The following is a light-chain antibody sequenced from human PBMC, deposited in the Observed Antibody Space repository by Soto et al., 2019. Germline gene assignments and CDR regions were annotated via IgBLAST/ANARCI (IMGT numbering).Light chain of an antibody. J-gene: IGKJ1*01. Sequence: ETVMTQSPATLSVSPGEGATLSCRASQSVSSDYLAWYQQKPGQAPRLFIYDVSKRATGIPARFSGSGSGTEFTLTISSLQSEDFAVYYCQQYNNWPRTSAQGANVAIK. V-gene: IGKV3D-15*01. CDR2: DVS. CDR3: QQYNNWPRT. CDR1: QSVSSD.